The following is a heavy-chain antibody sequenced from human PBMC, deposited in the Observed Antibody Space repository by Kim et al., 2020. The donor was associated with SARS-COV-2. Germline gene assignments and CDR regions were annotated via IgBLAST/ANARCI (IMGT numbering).Heavy chain of an antibody. CDR2: IKSKTDGGTT. J-gene: IGHJ4*02. V-gene: IGHV3-15*01. Sequence: GGSLRLSCAASGFTFSNAWMSWVRQAPGKGLEWVGRIKSKTDGGTTDYAAPVKGRFTISRDDSKNTLYLQMNSLKTEDTAVYYCTIQGAYYDILTGYTYWGQGTLATVSS. CDR3: TIQGAYYDILTGYTY. CDR1: GFTFSNAW. D-gene: IGHD3-9*01.